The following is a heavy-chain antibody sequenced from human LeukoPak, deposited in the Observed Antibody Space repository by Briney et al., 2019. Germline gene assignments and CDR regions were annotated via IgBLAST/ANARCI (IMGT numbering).Heavy chain of an antibody. CDR3: ARSWGAFDY. D-gene: IGHD1-26*01. J-gene: IGHJ4*02. V-gene: IGHV3-23*01. CDR1: GFTFSSYA. Sequence: GGSLRLSCAASGFTFSSYAMSWVRQAPGKGLEWVSAISGSGGSTYYADSVKGRFTISRDNSKNTVYLQMNSLRAEDTAVYFCARSWGAFDYWGQGTLVTVSS. CDR2: ISGSGGST.